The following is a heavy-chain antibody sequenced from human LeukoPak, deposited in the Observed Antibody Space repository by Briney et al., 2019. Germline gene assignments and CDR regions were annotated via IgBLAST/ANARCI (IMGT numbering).Heavy chain of an antibody. V-gene: IGHV3-9*01. CDR1: GFTFDNYA. J-gene: IGHJ4*02. CDR3: AKVRGTYGSGYFFDY. CDR2: ISWNSGYI. Sequence: PGGSLRLSCAASGFTFDNYAMHWVPQAPGPGLERLSIISWNSGYIGYADSVKGRFTITRDNAKKSLDLQMNSLRAEATAFYYCAKVRGTYGSGYFFDYWGQGTLVTVSS. D-gene: IGHD6-19*01.